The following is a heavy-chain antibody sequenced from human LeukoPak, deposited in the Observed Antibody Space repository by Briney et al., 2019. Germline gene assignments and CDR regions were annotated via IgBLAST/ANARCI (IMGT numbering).Heavy chain of an antibody. D-gene: IGHD2-15*01. J-gene: IGHJ4*02. Sequence: GGSLRLSCAASRCTFRSYWMSWVRQAPGKGLEWVANIKQDGSERYYVDSVKGRFTISRDNAKNLVYLQLNSLRVEDTAVYYCARDGGPFDSWGQGTLVTVSS. CDR3: ARDGGPFDS. V-gene: IGHV3-7*03. CDR1: RCTFRSYW. CDR2: IKQDGSER.